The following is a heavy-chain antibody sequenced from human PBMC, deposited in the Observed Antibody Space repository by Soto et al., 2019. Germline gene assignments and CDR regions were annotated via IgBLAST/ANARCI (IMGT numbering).Heavy chain of an antibody. Sequence: VQLLESGGGLVQPGGSLRLSCVVSGFTLDPYGVPWVRQVPGKGLEWVSGFSGGSGTTHYRDSVKGRFTISRDDPRSTVYLQMNSLGVDDTAVYYCTRWNGYGDHWGRGTLVTVSS. J-gene: IGHJ4*02. CDR3: TRWNGYGDH. CDR1: GFTLDPYG. CDR2: FSGGSGTT. D-gene: IGHD1-1*01. V-gene: IGHV3-23*01.